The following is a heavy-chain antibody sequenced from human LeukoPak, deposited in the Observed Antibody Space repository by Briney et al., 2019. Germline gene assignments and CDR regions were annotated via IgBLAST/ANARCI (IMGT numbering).Heavy chain of an antibody. Sequence: PSQTLSLTCTVSGGSISSGSYYWSWIRQPAGKGLEWIGRIYTSGSTNYNPSLKSRVTISVDTSKNQFSLKLSSVTAADTAVYYCARGIGWELLLDYWGQGTLVTVSS. CDR2: IYTSGST. CDR3: ARGIGWELLLDY. J-gene: IGHJ4*02. D-gene: IGHD1-26*01. CDR1: GGSISSGSYY. V-gene: IGHV4-61*02.